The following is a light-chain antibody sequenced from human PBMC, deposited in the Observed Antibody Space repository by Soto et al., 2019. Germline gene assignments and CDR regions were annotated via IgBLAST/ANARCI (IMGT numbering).Light chain of an antibody. CDR3: QQFNGFPLT. V-gene: IGKV1-13*02. J-gene: IGKJ4*01. CDR1: QDIGRA. CDR2: DAS. Sequence: IQLTQSPSSLSASVGDRVTITCRAGQDIGRALAWYQQRPGKAPKLLLYDASNLEAGVPSRFSGSGSGTDFTLTITSLRPEDFETYYCQQFNGFPLTFGGGTKVQIK.